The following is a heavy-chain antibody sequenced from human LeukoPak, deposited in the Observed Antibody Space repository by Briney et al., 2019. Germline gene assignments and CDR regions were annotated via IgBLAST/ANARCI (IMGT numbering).Heavy chain of an antibody. CDR2: IYYSGST. J-gene: IGHJ4*02. Sequence: SETLSLTCTVSGGSISSYYWSWIRQPPGKGLEWIGYIYYSGSTNYNPSLKSRVTISVDTSKNQFSLKLSSVTAADTAVYYCARDRLGYCTNGVCHPYYFDYWGQGTLVTVSS. D-gene: IGHD2-8*01. CDR3: ARDRLGYCTNGVCHPYYFDY. CDR1: GGSISSYY. V-gene: IGHV4-59*01.